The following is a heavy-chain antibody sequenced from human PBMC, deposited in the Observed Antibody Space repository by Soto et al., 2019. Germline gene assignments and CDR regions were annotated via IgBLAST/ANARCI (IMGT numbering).Heavy chain of an antibody. J-gene: IGHJ4*02. V-gene: IGHV4-31*03. CDR2: IYYSGST. D-gene: IGHD6-6*01. CDR3: ARNRPFFDY. CDR1: GGSISSGGYY. Sequence: SETLSITCTVSGGSISSGGYYWSWIRHHPGKGLEWIGYIYYSGSTYYNPSLKSRITISVYTSKNQFSLKLSSVTAADTAVYYCARNRPFFDYWGQGTLVTVSS.